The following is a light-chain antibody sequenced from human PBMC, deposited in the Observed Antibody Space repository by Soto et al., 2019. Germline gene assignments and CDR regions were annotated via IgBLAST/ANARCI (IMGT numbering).Light chain of an antibody. V-gene: IGLV2-23*01. CDR1: SSTVGSYNL. Sequence: QSALTQPASVSGSPGQSITIYCTGTSSTVGSYNLVSWYQQHPGEAPKLIIYEARKRPSGGSNRFSGSKSGNTASLTISGLQSEDEDDYYCCSYAGSDTMIFGGGTKVTVL. CDR3: CSYAGSDTMI. J-gene: IGLJ2*01. CDR2: EAR.